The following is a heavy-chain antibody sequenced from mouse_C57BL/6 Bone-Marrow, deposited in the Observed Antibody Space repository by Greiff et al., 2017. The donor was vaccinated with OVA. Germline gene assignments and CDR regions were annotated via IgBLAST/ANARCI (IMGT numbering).Heavy chain of an antibody. CDR3: AYITTVVAPGWYFDV. CDR1: GYSITSGYY. D-gene: IGHD1-1*01. CDR2: ISYDGSN. Sequence: EVQVVESGPGLVKPSQSLSLTCSVTGYSITSGYYWNWIRQFPGNKLEWMGYISYDGSNNYNPSLKNRISITRDTSKNQFFLKLNSVTTEDTATYYCAYITTVVAPGWYFDVWGTGTTVTVSS. J-gene: IGHJ1*03. V-gene: IGHV3-6*01.